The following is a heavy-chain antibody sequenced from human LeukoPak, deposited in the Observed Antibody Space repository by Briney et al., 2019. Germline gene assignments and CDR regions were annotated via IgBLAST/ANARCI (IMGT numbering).Heavy chain of an antibody. J-gene: IGHJ3*02. CDR2: INPSGGST. V-gene: IGHV1-46*01. Sequence: GASVKVSCKTSGYTFSSYYLYWVRRAPGQGLEWMGVINPSGGSTSYAQKFQDRLTMTRDTSTSTVYMELSSLRSDDTAVYYCARAHVLTRIHVSRGAFDIWGQGTLVTVSS. CDR3: ARAHVLTRIHVSRGAFDI. CDR1: GYTFSSYY. D-gene: IGHD3-9*01.